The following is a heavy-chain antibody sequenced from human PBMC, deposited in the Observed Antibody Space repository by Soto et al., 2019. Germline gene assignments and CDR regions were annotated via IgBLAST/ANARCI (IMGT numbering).Heavy chain of an antibody. CDR2: ISYDGSNK. V-gene: IGHV3-30-3*01. CDR1: GFTFSSYA. Sequence: GGSLRLSCAASGFTFSSYAMHWVRQAPGKGLEWVAVISYDGSNKYYADSVKGRFTISRDNSKNTLYLQMNSLRAEDTAVYYCARDQEYDFWSGYYYVYWGQGTLVTVSS. CDR3: ARDQEYDFWSGYYYVY. D-gene: IGHD3-3*01. J-gene: IGHJ4*02.